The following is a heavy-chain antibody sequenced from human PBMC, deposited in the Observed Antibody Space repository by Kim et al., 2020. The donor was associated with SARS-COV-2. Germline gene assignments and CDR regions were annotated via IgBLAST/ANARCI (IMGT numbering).Heavy chain of an antibody. CDR1: GGSISSSSYY. D-gene: IGHD2-21*02. CDR3: ARLGVTAVEFDY. CDR2: IYYSGST. V-gene: IGHV4-39*07. Sequence: SETLSLTCTVSGGSISSSSYYWGWIRQPPGKGLEWIGSIYYSGSTYYNPSLKSRVTISVDTSKNQFSLKLSSVTAADTAVYYCARLGVTAVEFDYWGQGTLVTVSS. J-gene: IGHJ4*02.